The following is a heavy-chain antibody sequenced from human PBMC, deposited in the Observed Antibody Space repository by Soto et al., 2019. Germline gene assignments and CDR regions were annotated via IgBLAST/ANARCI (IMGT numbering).Heavy chain of an antibody. Sequence: QVQLVQSGAEVKKPGASVKVSCKASGYTFTSYDINWVRQATGQGREWMGWMNPNSGNTDYAQKYQGRVTMTRNTSRSTDYMELRSLRSKDTAVYYCARESLRGMDVWGQGTRVTVSS. CDR2: MNPNSGNT. V-gene: IGHV1-8*01. CDR3: ARESLRGMDV. D-gene: IGHD3-16*01. J-gene: IGHJ6*02. CDR1: GYTFTSYD.